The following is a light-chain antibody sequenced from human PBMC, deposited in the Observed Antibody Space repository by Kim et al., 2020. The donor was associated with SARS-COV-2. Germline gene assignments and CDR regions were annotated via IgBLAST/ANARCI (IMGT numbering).Light chain of an antibody. CDR3: QQYNDRLWT. V-gene: IGKV1-33*01. CDR2: DAS. CDR1: QDITNY. J-gene: IGKJ1*01. Sequence: ASVGDRVTITCQASQDITNYLNWYQQKREKAPKLLIYDASNLETGVPSRFSGSGSGTDFTFTISSLQPEDTATYYCQQYNDRLWTFGQGTKVDIK.